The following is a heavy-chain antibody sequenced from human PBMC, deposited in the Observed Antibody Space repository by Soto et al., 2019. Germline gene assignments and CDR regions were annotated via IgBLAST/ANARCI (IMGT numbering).Heavy chain of an antibody. J-gene: IGHJ4*02. CDR2: VSFDGSNK. D-gene: IGHD1-20*01. Sequence: PGGSLRLACAAPGFTFSTHAMHWVRQAPGKGLECVAIVSFDGSNKYYADSVKGRFTISRDNSKNTLYLQMSGLTPEDTAVYYCARDQTGITTTGGGRIDHWGQGTLVTVSS. CDR3: ARDQTGITTTGGGRIDH. V-gene: IGHV3-30-3*01. CDR1: GFTFSTHA.